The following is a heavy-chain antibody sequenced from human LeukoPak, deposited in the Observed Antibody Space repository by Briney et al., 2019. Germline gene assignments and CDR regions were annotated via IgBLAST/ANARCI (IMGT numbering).Heavy chain of an antibody. CDR1: GGSISSSNW. V-gene: IGHV4-4*02. D-gene: IGHD3-22*01. Sequence: SETLSLTCAVSGGSISSSNWWSWVRQPPGKGLEWIGEIYHSGSTNYNPSLKSRVTISVDKSKNQFSLKLSSVTAADTAVYYCARLYYYDSSGYYPSQDYWGQGTLVTVSS. CDR2: IYHSGST. CDR3: ARLYYYDSSGYYPSQDY. J-gene: IGHJ4*02.